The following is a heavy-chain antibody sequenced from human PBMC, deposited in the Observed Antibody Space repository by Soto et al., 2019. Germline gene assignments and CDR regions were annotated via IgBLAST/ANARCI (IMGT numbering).Heavy chain of an antibody. Sequence: SETLSLTCAVYGGSFSGYYWSWIRQPPGKGLEWIGEINHSGSTNYNPSLKSRVTISVDTSKNQFSLKLSSVTAADTAVYYCAREDNWNYNWFDPWGQGTLVTVSS. V-gene: IGHV4-34*01. CDR2: INHSGST. J-gene: IGHJ5*02. D-gene: IGHD1-7*01. CDR1: GGSFSGYY. CDR3: AREDNWNYNWFDP.